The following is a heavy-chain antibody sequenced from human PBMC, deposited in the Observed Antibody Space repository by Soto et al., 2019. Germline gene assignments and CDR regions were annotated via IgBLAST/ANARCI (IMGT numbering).Heavy chain of an antibody. CDR1: GFTVCSSA. D-gene: IGHD3-3*01. V-gene: IGHV3-23*01. Sequence: HWGSPGLCCEACGFTVCSSAVNGVRQDPGKGLEWVSAISGSGGSTYYADSVKGRFTISRDNSKNTLYLQMNSLRAEDTAVYYCAKAPNRPRITIFGVATDAFDIWGQGTMVTVSS. CDR3: AKAPNRPRITIFGVATDAFDI. CDR2: ISGSGGST. J-gene: IGHJ3*02.